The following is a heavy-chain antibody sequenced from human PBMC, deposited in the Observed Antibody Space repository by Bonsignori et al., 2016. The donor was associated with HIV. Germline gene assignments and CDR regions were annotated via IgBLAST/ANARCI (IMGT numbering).Heavy chain of an antibody. J-gene: IGHJ4*02. CDR1: GYTFTSYY. V-gene: IGHV1-46*01. Sequence: ASVKVSCKASGYTFTSYYMHWVRQAPGQGLEWMGIINPSGGSTSYAQKFQGRVTMTRDTSTSTVYMELSSLRSEDTAVYYCAREDYVGQITMIVGGGHAFDYWGQGTLVTVSS. CDR2: INPSGGST. D-gene: IGHD3-22*01. CDR3: AREDYVGQITMIVGGGHAFDY.